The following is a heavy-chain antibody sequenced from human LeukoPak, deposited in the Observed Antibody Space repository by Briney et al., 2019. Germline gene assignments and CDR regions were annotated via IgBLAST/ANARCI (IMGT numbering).Heavy chain of an antibody. CDR1: GGSISSYY. CDR3: ARHARAAAAPDY. D-gene: IGHD6-13*01. V-gene: IGHV4-4*09. Sequence: SETRSLTCTVSGGSISSYYWSWIRQPPGKGLEWIGYIYTSGSTNYNPSLKSRVNISVDTSKNQFSLKLSSVTAADTAVYYCARHARAAAAPDYWGQGTLVTVSS. CDR2: IYTSGST. J-gene: IGHJ4*02.